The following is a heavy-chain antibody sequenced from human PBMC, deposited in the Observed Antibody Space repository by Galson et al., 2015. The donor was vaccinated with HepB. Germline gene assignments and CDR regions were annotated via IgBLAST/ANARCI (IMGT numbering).Heavy chain of an antibody. CDR3: AKGAGGYYLEYYSDY. J-gene: IGHJ4*02. D-gene: IGHD3-22*01. CDR1: GFTFSSYA. CDR2: ISGSGGST. Sequence: SLRLSCAASGFTFSSYAMSWVRQAPGKGLEWVSAISGSGGSTYYADSVKGRFTISRDNSKNTLYLQMNSLRAEDTAVYYRAKGAGGYYLEYYSDYWGQGTLVTVSS. V-gene: IGHV3-23*01.